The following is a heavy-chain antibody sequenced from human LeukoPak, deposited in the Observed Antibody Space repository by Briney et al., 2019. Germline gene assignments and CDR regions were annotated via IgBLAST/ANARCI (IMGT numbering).Heavy chain of an antibody. V-gene: IGHV3-7*01. Sequence: GGSLRLSCAASGFTFSSYWMSWVRQAPGKGLEWVASIKQDGSEKYYVDSVKGRFTISRDNAKNSLYLQMNSLRAEDTAVYYCAREPSVAGTNWFDPWGQGTLVTVSS. CDR2: IKQDGSEK. J-gene: IGHJ5*02. D-gene: IGHD6-19*01. CDR3: AREPSVAGTNWFDP. CDR1: GFTFSSYW.